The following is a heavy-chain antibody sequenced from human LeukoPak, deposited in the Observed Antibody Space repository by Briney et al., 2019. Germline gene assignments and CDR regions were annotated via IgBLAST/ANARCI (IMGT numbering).Heavy chain of an antibody. V-gene: IGHV3-21*01. CDR1: GFTFSNYA. CDR3: ARDAGLDSSSSYMDV. Sequence: GGSLRLSCAASGFTFSNYAMTWVRQAPGKGLEWVSSISTSSSYIYYADSVKGRFTISRDNAKNSLYLQMNSPRAEDTAVYYCARDAGLDSSSSYMDVWGKGTTVTVSS. CDR2: ISTSSSYI. D-gene: IGHD6-6*01. J-gene: IGHJ6*03.